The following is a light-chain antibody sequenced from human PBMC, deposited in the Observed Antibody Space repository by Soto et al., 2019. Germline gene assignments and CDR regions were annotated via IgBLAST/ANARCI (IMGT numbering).Light chain of an antibody. Sequence: DIQLTQSPSFLSASVGDRVTISCRASQDVSRFLAWYQQKPGKAPNLLIYAASTLESGVPSRLSGSGSGTELTLTTSSLQPHDFATDDCHQLNSYVFTFGTETKVDIE. CDR3: HQLNSYVFT. CDR2: AAS. J-gene: IGKJ3*01. V-gene: IGKV1-9*01. CDR1: QDVSRF.